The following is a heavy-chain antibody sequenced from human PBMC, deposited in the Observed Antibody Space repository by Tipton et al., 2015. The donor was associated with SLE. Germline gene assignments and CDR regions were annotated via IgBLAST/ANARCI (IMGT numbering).Heavy chain of an antibody. V-gene: IGHV1-18*01. J-gene: IGHJ4*02. Sequence: NFQGRVTMTTDRSTNTVYMDLRSLRSDDTAVYYCARARDVGGDDFDYWGQGTLVTVSS. D-gene: IGHD4-17*01. CDR3: ARARDVGGDDFDY.